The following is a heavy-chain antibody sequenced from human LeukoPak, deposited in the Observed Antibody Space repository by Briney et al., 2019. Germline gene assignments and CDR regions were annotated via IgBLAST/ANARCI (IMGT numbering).Heavy chain of an antibody. CDR2: IYYSGST. V-gene: IGHV4-59*01. CDR3: AREKYDSSGYYPIAYFDY. D-gene: IGHD3-22*01. CDR1: GGSISSYY. Sequence: SETLSLTCTVSGGSISSYYWSWIRQPPGKGLEWIGYIYYSGSTNYNPSLKSRVTISVDTSKDQFSLKLSSVTAADTAVYYCAREKYDSSGYYPIAYFDYWGQGTLVTVSS. J-gene: IGHJ4*02.